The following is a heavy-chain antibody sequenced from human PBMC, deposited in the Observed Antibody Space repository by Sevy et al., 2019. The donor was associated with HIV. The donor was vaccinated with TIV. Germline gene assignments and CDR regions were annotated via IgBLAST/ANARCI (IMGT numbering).Heavy chain of an antibody. CDR3: AKDRSGSWSVDY. Sequence: GGSLRLSCAGSGFTFYNYGIHWVRQAPGKGLEWVTMISYDGKNENYADSVKGRFTISRDYSKNTVYLQMNSLRPDDTAIYYCAKDRSGSWSVDYWGQGTLVTVSS. D-gene: IGHD6-13*01. CDR1: GFTFYNYG. V-gene: IGHV3-30*18. J-gene: IGHJ4*02. CDR2: ISYDGKNE.